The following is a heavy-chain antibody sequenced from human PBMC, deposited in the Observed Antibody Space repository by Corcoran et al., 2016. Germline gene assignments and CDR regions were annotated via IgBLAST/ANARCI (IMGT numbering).Heavy chain of an antibody. Sequence: QVQLVQSGAEVKKPGASVKVSCKASGYTFTSYGISWVRQAPGQGLEWMGWISAYNGNTNYAQKLQGRVTMTTDTSTSTAYMELRSLRSDDTAVYYWARPDYYDSSGYYFDYWGQGTLVTVSS. CDR3: ARPDYYDSSGYYFDY. V-gene: IGHV1-18*01. CDR1: GYTFTSYG. D-gene: IGHD3-22*01. CDR2: ISAYNGNT. J-gene: IGHJ4*02.